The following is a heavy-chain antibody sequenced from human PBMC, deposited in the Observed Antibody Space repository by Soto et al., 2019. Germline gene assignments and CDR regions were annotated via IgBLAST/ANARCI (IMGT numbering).Heavy chain of an antibody. Sequence: GASVKVSCKASGGTFSSYSISWVRQAPGQGLEWMGGIIPIFGTANYAQKFQGRVTITADESTSTAYMELSSLRSEDTAVYYCARPSEDIVVVPAAMEERDTIFGVVHYYYGMDVWGQGTTVTVSS. J-gene: IGHJ6*02. CDR2: IIPIFGTA. V-gene: IGHV1-69*13. D-gene: IGHD2-2*01. CDR3: ARPSEDIVVVPAAMEERDTIFGVVHYYYGMDV. CDR1: GGTFSSYS.